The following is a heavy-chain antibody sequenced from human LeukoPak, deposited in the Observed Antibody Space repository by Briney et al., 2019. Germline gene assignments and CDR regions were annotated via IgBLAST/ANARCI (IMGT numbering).Heavy chain of an antibody. CDR1: GFTFSIYA. Sequence: PGGSLRLSCAASGFTFSIYAMSWVRQAPGKGLEWVSAISGSGGSTYYADSVKGRFTISRDNSKNTLYLQMNSLRAEDTAVYYCAKGHLPNYYYYYMDVWGKGTTVTVSS. V-gene: IGHV3-23*01. CDR3: AKGHLPNYYYYYMDV. CDR2: ISGSGGST. J-gene: IGHJ6*03.